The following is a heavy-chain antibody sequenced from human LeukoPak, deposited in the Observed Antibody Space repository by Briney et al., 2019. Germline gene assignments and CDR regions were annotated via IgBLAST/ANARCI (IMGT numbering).Heavy chain of an antibody. CDR2: ISYDGSNK. Sequence: GGSLRLSCAASGFTFSSYAMHWVRQAPGKGLEWVAVISYDGSNKYYAASVKGRLTISRDNSKNTLYLQMNSLRAEDTAVYYCARGSSIYDYVWGSYRYGAFDIWGQGTMVTVSS. J-gene: IGHJ3*02. CDR1: GFTFSSYA. D-gene: IGHD3-16*02. CDR3: ARGSSIYDYVWGSYRYGAFDI. V-gene: IGHV3-30*01.